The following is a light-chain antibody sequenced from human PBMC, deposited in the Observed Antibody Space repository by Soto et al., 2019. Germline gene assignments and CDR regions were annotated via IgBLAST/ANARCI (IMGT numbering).Light chain of an antibody. CDR1: SSDVGGYNY. Sequence: LTRPPSASGSHGQSGAISCTGTSSDVGGYNYVSWYQQHPGKAPKLMIYEVNKRPSGVPDRFSGSKSGNTASLTVSGLQAEDEADYYCSSYAGSSNVFGTGTKVTVL. V-gene: IGLV2-8*01. CDR3: SSYAGSSNV. J-gene: IGLJ1*01. CDR2: EVN.